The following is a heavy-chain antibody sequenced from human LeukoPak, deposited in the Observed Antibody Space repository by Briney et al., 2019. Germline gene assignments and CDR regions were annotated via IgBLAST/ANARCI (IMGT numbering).Heavy chain of an antibody. J-gene: IGHJ6*02. Sequence: SETLSLTCAVYGGSFSGYYWSWIRQPPGKGLEWIGEINHSGSTNYNPSLKSRVTISVDTSKNQFSLKLSSVTAADTAVYYCAGGYYYDSSGYYHYYYGMDVWGQGTTVTVSS. V-gene: IGHV4-34*01. D-gene: IGHD3-22*01. CDR3: AGGYYYDSSGYYHYYYGMDV. CDR2: INHSGST. CDR1: GGSFSGYY.